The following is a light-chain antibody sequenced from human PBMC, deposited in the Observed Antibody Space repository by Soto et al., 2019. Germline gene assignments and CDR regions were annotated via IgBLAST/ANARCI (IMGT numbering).Light chain of an antibody. CDR2: KAS. CDR1: QTISSW. CDR3: QHYNSYSDA. Sequence: QLSQSPSSRSASVGDRVPITCRASQTISSWLAWYQQKPGKAPKLLIYKASTLKGGVPSRFSGSGSGTEFTLTISSLQSDDFATYYCQHYNSYSDAFGQGTKVDIK. J-gene: IGKJ1*01. V-gene: IGKV1-5*03.